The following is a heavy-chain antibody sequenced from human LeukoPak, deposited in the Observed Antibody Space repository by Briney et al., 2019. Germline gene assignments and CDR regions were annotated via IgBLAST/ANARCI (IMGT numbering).Heavy chain of an antibody. V-gene: IGHV4-39*01. CDR1: GGSISSYY. CDR2: IYYSGST. Sequence: SETLSLTCTVSGGSISSYYWGWIRKPPGKGLEWIGSIYYSGSTYYNPSLKSRVTISVDTSKNQFSLKLSSVTAADTAVYYCARHRHLGYCSGGSCYEXXXYFDYWGQGTLVTVSS. J-gene: IGHJ4*02. D-gene: IGHD2-15*01. CDR3: ARHRHLGYCSGGSCYEXXXYFDY.